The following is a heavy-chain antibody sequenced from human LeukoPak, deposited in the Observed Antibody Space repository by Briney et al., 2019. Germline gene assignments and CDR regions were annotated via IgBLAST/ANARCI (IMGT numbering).Heavy chain of an antibody. CDR3: ARASDFWSGYYTYYYYGMDV. CDR1: GYTFTSYD. Sequence: ASVKVSCTASGYTFTSYDINWVRQAPGQGLEWMGWMNPNSGNTGYAQKFQGRVTMTRNTSISTAYMELSSLRSEDTAVYYCARASDFWSGYYTYYYYGMDVWGQGTTVTVSS. CDR2: MNPNSGNT. D-gene: IGHD3-3*01. J-gene: IGHJ6*02. V-gene: IGHV1-8*01.